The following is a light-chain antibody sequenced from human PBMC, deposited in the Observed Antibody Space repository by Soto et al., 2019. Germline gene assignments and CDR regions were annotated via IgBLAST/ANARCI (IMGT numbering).Light chain of an antibody. CDR1: QSVGSY. Sequence: EIVVTQSPATLSLSPGERATLSCRTSQSVGSYLAWYQKKPGQATRLLIYDASNRATGIPARFSGSGSGRDFTLTISSLVPEDFAVYYCQQRSNWPPLTFGGGTKVEIK. V-gene: IGKV3-11*02. CDR2: DAS. CDR3: QQRSNWPPLT. J-gene: IGKJ4*01.